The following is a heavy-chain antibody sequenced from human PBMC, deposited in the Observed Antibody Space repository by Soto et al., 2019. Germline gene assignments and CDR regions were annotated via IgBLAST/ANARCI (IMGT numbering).Heavy chain of an antibody. CDR3: ARTFDTITYYFDY. CDR2: ISFDGNII. D-gene: IGHD3-9*01. V-gene: IGHV3-30-3*01. CDR1: GFTFYNYA. J-gene: IGHJ4*02. Sequence: GGSLRLSCAASGFTFYNYAMNWVRQAPGKGLDWVAVISFDGNIIHYADSVKGRFIISRDNSKNTLYLQMHSLSGEDTAVYYCARTFDTITYYFDYWGQGTLVTVSS.